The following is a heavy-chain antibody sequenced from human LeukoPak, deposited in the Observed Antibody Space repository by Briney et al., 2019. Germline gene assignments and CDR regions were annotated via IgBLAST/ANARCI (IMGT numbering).Heavy chain of an antibody. CDR3: ARHHRSDGYNLNDAFDI. D-gene: IGHD5-24*01. J-gene: IGHJ3*02. CDR1: GYSFTSYW. Sequence: KSGESLKISCKGSGYSFTSYWIGWVRQMPGKGLEWMGIIYPGDSDTRYSPSFQGQVTISADKSISTAYLQWSSLKASDTAMYYCARHHRSDGYNLNDAFDIWGQGTMVTVSS. V-gene: IGHV5-51*01. CDR2: IYPGDSDT.